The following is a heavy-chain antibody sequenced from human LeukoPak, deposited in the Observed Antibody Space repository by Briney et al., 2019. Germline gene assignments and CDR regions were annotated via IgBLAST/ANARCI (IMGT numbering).Heavy chain of an antibody. CDR3: ASVQGSSWYGWFDP. Sequence: SETLSLTCTVSGGSISSYYWSWIRQPPGKGLEWIGYIYYSGSTNYNPSLKSRVTISVDTSKNQFSLKLSSVTAADTAVYYCASVQGSSWYGWFDPWGQGTLVTVSS. CDR2: IYYSGST. CDR1: GGSISSYY. J-gene: IGHJ5*02. D-gene: IGHD6-13*01. V-gene: IGHV4-59*01.